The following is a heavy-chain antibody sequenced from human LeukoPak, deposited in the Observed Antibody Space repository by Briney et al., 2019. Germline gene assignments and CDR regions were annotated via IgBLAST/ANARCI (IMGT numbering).Heavy chain of an antibody. CDR3: ARASNSGWYMGYYYYMDV. V-gene: IGHV4-4*07. D-gene: IGHD6-19*01. CDR1: GGSISSYY. Sequence: SETLSLTCTVSGGSISSYYWSWIRQPAGKGLEWLGRIYTSGSTNYNPSLESRVTMSVDTSKNQFSLKLSSVTAADTAVYYCARASNSGWYMGYYYYMDVWGKGTTVTISS. CDR2: IYTSGST. J-gene: IGHJ6*03.